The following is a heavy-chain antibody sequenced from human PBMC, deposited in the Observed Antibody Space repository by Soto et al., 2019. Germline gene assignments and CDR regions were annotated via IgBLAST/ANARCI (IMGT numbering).Heavy chain of an antibody. CDR2: AYHNGLT. V-gene: IGHV4-4*02. Sequence: ETLSLTCAVSGDSVTSNVWWSWVRLPPGKGLEWIGEAYHNGLTDYNPSLKSRVTMSVDTSKNEFSLKLTSLTAADTAIYYCARDAAVPGESDRFDYWGQGTLVTVSS. D-gene: IGHD6-19*01. CDR1: GDSVTSNVW. J-gene: IGHJ4*02. CDR3: ARDAAVPGESDRFDY.